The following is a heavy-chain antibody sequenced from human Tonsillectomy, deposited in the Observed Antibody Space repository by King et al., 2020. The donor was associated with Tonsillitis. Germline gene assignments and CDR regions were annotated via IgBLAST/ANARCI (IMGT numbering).Heavy chain of an antibody. Sequence: VTLQESGPALVKPTQTLTLTCTFSGFSLSTSGMCVSWIRQPPGKALEWLARIDWDDDKYYSTSLKTRLTISKDTSKNQVVLTMTNMDPVDTATYFCARLKYYYGSAFFDYWGQGTLVTVSS. V-gene: IGHV2-70*11. J-gene: IGHJ4*02. CDR2: IDWDDDK. CDR3: ARLKYYYGSAFFDY. D-gene: IGHD3-10*01. CDR1: GFSLSTSGMC.